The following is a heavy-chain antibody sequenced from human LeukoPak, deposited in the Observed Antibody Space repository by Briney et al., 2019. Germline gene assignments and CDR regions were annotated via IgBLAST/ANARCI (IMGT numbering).Heavy chain of an antibody. Sequence: GGSLRLSCAASGFTFSRNGMTWVRQAPGKGLEWVANIKQDGSEKYYVDSVKGRFTISRDNAKNSLYLQMNSLRAEDTAVYYCARETTDYSNYVDYWGQGTLVTVSS. CDR1: GFTFSRNG. J-gene: IGHJ4*02. CDR2: IKQDGSEK. D-gene: IGHD4-11*01. CDR3: ARETTDYSNYVDY. V-gene: IGHV3-7*01.